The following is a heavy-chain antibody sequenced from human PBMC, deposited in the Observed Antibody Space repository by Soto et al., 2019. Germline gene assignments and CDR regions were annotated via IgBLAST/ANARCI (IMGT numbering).Heavy chain of an antibody. V-gene: IGHV1-69*01. CDR3: ARKVHYSDSSGYIDY. CDR2: IIPIFGTA. D-gene: IGHD3-22*01. CDR1: GDTFNTYA. J-gene: IGHJ4*02. Sequence: QVQLVQSGAEVKKPGSSVKVSCKASGDTFNTYAISWVRQATGHGLEWMGGIIPIFGTAKYAQKFQGRVTVTADESTRTSYMELSSLRSEDTAVYYCARKVHYSDSSGYIDYWGQGTLVTVSS.